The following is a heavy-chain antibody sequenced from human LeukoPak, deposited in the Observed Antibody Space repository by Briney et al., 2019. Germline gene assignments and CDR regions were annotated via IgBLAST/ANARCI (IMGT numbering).Heavy chain of an antibody. J-gene: IGHJ4*02. CDR2: IRSKAYGGTT. CDR3: TREGGGYGDYAVDFDY. D-gene: IGHD4-17*01. Sequence: GGSLRLSCKTSGFTFGDYGMNWFRQAPGKGLEWVSFIRSKAYGGTTEYAASVKDRFTISRDDSKSIAYLQMNSLKTEDTAVYYCTREGGGYGDYAVDFDYWGQGTPATVSS. CDR1: GFTFGDYG. V-gene: IGHV3-49*03.